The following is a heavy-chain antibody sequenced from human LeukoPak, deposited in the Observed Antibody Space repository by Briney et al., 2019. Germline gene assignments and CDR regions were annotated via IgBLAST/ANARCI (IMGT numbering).Heavy chain of an antibody. Sequence: PSETLSLTCTVSGGSISSYYWSWIRQPPGKGLEWIGYIYYSGSTNYNPSLKSRVTISVDTSKNQFSLKLSSVTAADTAVYYCARFEAYSSYYFDYWGQGTLVTVSS. J-gene: IGHJ4*02. CDR2: IYYSGST. CDR3: ARFEAYSSYYFDY. V-gene: IGHV4-59*01. CDR1: GGSISSYY. D-gene: IGHD6-19*01.